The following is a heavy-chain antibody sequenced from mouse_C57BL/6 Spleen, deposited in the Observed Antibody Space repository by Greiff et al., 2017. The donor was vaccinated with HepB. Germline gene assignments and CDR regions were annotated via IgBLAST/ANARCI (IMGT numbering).Heavy chain of an antibody. CDR2: ISSGSSTI. D-gene: IGHD2-5*01. CDR1: GFTFSDYG. V-gene: IGHV5-17*01. Sequence: EVKLVESGGGLVKPGGSLKLSCAASGFTFSDYGMHWVRQAPEKGLEWVAYISSGSSTIYYADTVKGRFTISRDNAKNTLCLQMTSLRSEDTAMYYCARPLYSNYSYYFDYWGQGTTLTVSS. CDR3: ARPLYSNYSYYFDY. J-gene: IGHJ2*01.